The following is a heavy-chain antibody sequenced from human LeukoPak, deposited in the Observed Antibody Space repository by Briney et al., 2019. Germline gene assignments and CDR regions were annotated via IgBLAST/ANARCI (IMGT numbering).Heavy chain of an antibody. D-gene: IGHD4-17*01. CDR3: ARWSYGDYPSYFDY. CDR2: ITPIFGTA. Sequence: GASVKVSCKASGGTFSSYAISWVRQAPGQGLEWMGGITPIFGTANYAQKFQGRVTITTDESTSTAYMELSSLRSEDTAVYYCARWSYGDYPSYFDYWGQGTLVTVSS. V-gene: IGHV1-69*05. J-gene: IGHJ4*02. CDR1: GGTFSSYA.